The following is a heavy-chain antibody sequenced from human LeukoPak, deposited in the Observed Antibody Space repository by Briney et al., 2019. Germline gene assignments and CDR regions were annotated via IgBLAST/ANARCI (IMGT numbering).Heavy chain of an antibody. D-gene: IGHD1-1*01. CDR3: ARAGSDAFDI. V-gene: IGHV3-23*01. Sequence: GGSLRLSCAASGFIFRSYALSWVRQAPGKGLEWVSAISGSGDSTYDGDSVKGRFTVSRDNAKNSLYLQMNSLRAEDTAVYYCARAGSDAFDIWGQGTMVTVSS. CDR2: ISGSGDST. CDR1: GFIFRSYA. J-gene: IGHJ3*02.